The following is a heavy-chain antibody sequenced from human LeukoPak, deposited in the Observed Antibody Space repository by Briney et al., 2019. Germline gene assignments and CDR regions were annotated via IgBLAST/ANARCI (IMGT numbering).Heavy chain of an antibody. J-gene: IGHJ4*02. CDR2: ISSSSSYT. D-gene: IGHD2-21*02. V-gene: IGHV3-11*05. CDR1: GFTFSDYY. Sequence: GGSLRLSCAAFGFTFSDYYMSWIRQAPGKGLEWVSYISSSSSYTNYADSVKGRFTISRDNAKNSLYLQMYSLRAEDTAVYYCARDPAYCGGDCYSDYWGQGTLVTVSS. CDR3: ARDPAYCGGDCYSDY.